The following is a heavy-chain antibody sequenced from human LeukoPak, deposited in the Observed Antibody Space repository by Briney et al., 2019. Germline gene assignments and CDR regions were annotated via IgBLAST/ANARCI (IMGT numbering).Heavy chain of an antibody. CDR2: IGTAGDT. Sequence: PGGSLRLSCAASGFTFSSYDMHWVRQATGKGLEWVSAIGTAGDTYYPGSVKRRFTISRENAKTSLYLQMNSLRAGDTAVYYCARAIPSYGDYSYYYYGMDVWGQGTTVTVSS. V-gene: IGHV3-13*01. D-gene: IGHD4-17*01. CDR3: ARAIPSYGDYSYYYYGMDV. J-gene: IGHJ6*02. CDR1: GFTFSSYD.